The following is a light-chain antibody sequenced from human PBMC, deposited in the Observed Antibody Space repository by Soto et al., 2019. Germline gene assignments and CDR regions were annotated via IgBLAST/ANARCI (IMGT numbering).Light chain of an antibody. V-gene: IGLV2-14*01. CDR2: DVS. J-gene: IGLJ3*02. Sequence: QSALTQPASVSGSPGQSXTIXXTGXXXDVGGYNYGSWYQQHPGKAPKLMIYDVSNRPSGVSNRFSGSKSGNTASLTISGLQAEDEADYYCSSYTSSSTRVFGGGTKLTVL. CDR1: XXDVGGYNY. CDR3: SSYTSSSTRV.